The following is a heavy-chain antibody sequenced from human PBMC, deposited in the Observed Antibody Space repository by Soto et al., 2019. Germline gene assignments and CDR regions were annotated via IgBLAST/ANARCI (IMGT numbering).Heavy chain of an antibody. J-gene: IGHJ5*02. CDR1: GFTFSSYW. Sequence: GGSLRLSCAASGFTFSSYWMSWVRQAPGKGLEWVANIKQDGSEKYYVDSVKGRFTISRDNAKNSLYLQMNSLRAEDAAVYYCASHSQQLVGNWFDPWGQGTLVTVSS. V-gene: IGHV3-7*01. CDR3: ASHSQQLVGNWFDP. CDR2: IKQDGSEK. D-gene: IGHD6-13*01.